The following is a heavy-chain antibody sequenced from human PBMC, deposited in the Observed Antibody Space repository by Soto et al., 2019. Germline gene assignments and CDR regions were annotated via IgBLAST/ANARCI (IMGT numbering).Heavy chain of an antibody. V-gene: IGHV3-7*03. CDR3: GWNSLPYYYGMDV. D-gene: IGHD1-7*01. CDR1: GFTFSSYW. CDR2: IKQDGSEK. J-gene: IGHJ6*02. Sequence: EVQLVESGGGLVQPGGSLRLSCAASGFTFSSYWMSWVRQAPGKGLEWVANIKQDGSEKYYVDSVKGRFTISRDNAKNSLYLQMNSLRAEDTAVYYCGWNSLPYYYGMDVWGQGTTVTVSS.